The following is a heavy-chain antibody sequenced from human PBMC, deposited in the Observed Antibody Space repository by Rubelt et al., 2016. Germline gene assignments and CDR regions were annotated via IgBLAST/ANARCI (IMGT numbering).Heavy chain of an antibody. D-gene: IGHD3-16*01. J-gene: IGHJ4*02. CDR1: GGSISSYY. CDR2: IYYSGST. Sequence: QVQLQESGPGLVKPSETLSLTCTVSGGSISSYYWNWIRQPPGKGLEWIGYIYYSGSTNYNPSLKSLVTISVDTSKNQFSLKLSSVTAADTAGYYCATGLQAQRSFDYWGQGTLVTGSS. CDR3: ATGLQAQRSFDY. V-gene: IGHV4-59*12.